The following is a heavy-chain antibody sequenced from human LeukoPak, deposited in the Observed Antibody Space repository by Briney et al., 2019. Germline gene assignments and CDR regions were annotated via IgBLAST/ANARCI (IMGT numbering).Heavy chain of an antibody. D-gene: IGHD3-22*01. CDR2: IYTSGST. CDR3: ASGSGYYIPNDY. J-gene: IGHJ4*02. CDR1: GGSISSYY. Sequence: SETLSLTCTVSGGSISSYYWSWIRQPAGKGLEWIGRIYTSGSTNYNPSLKSRVTISVDTSKNQFSLKLSSVTAADTAVYYCASGSGYYIPNDYWGQGTLVTVSS. V-gene: IGHV4-4*07.